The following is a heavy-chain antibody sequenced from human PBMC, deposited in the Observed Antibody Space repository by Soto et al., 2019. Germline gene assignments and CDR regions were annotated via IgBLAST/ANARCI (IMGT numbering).Heavy chain of an antibody. D-gene: IGHD5-18*01. CDR2: IIPIFGTA. V-gene: IGHV1-69*12. CDR3: ARDSLTRGGYGHDAFDI. Sequence: QVQLVQSGAEVKKPGSSVKVSCKASGGTFSSYAISWVRQAPGQGLEWMGGIIPIFGTANYAQKFQGRVTITVDESTSTAYMELSSLRSEDRDVYYCARDSLTRGGYGHDAFDIWGQGTMVTVSS. CDR1: GGTFSSYA. J-gene: IGHJ3*02.